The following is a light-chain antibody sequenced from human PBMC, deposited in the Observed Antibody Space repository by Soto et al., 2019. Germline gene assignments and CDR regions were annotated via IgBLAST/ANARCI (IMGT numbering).Light chain of an antibody. CDR2: AND. CDR3: SSYTAFTTYV. J-gene: IGLJ1*01. V-gene: IGLV1-40*01. CDR1: SSNIGAGFD. Sequence: QSVLTQPPSVSGAPGQRLAISCAGTSSNIGAGFDVHWYQQLPGTAPKLLIYANDDRPSGVPDRFSGSTSGTSASLAITGLQAEDAADYYCSSYTAFTTYVFGSGTKLTVL.